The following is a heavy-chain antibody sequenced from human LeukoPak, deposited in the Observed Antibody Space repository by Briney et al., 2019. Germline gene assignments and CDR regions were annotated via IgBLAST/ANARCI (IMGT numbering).Heavy chain of an antibody. CDR1: GITLGNNG. CDR2: ISGRGGGA. J-gene: IGHJ4*02. CDR3: AKRGVVIRVFLVGFHKEAYYFDS. D-gene: IGHD3-10*01. Sequence: GGSLRLSCAVSGITLGNNGISWVSQPPREWREWVACISGRGGGAQYACPVKGRFTISRDNAKNRLYLHMNSLRAEDTAMYFCAKRGVVIRVFLVGFHKEAYYFDSWGQGVLVTVSS. V-gene: IGHV3-23*01.